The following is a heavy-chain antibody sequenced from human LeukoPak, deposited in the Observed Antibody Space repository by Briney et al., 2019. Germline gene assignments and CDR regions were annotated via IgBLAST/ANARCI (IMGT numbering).Heavy chain of an antibody. J-gene: IGHJ1*01. D-gene: IGHD2-15*01. V-gene: IGHV4-34*01. Sequence: PSETLSLTCAVYGGSFSGYYWSWIRQPPGKGLEWIGEINHSGSTNYNPSLKSRVTISVDTSKNQFSPKLSSVTAADTAVYYCARGRCSGGSCYKGHFQHWGQGTLVTVSS. CDR1: GGSFSGYY. CDR3: ARGRCSGGSCYKGHFQH. CDR2: INHSGST.